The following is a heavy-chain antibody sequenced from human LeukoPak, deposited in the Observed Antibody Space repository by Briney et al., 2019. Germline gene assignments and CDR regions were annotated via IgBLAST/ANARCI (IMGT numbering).Heavy chain of an antibody. CDR1: GGSISSYY. Sequence: SETLSLTCTVSGGSISSYYWSWIRQPAGKGLEWIGRIYTSGSTNYNPSLKSRVTMSVDTSKNQFSLKLSSVTAADTAVYYCARALGNYGSGSPYYYYYYMDVRGKGTTVTISS. J-gene: IGHJ6*03. CDR3: ARALGNYGSGSPYYYYYYMDV. D-gene: IGHD3-10*01. CDR2: IYTSGST. V-gene: IGHV4-4*07.